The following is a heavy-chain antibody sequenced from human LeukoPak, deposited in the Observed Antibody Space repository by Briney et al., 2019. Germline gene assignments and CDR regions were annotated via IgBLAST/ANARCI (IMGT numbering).Heavy chain of an antibody. CDR3: ARSRFDYDILTGYLYYFDY. V-gene: IGHV3-21*01. Sequence: GSLRLSCAASGFTFSSYSMNWVRQAPGKGLEWVSSISSSSSYIYYADSVKGRFTISRDNAKNSLYLQMNSLRAEDTAVYYCARSRFDYDILTGYLYYFDYWGQGTLVTVSS. D-gene: IGHD3-9*01. CDR2: ISSSSSYI. J-gene: IGHJ4*02. CDR1: GFTFSSYS.